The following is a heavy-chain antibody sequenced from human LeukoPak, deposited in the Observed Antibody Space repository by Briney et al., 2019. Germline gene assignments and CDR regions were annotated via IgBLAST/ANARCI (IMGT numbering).Heavy chain of an antibody. CDR3: AKDQNRVLRFLEWLLSPIDY. CDR1: GYTFSSSD. CDR2: MNPNSGNT. J-gene: IGHJ4*02. V-gene: IGHV1-8*01. D-gene: IGHD3-3*01. Sequence: ASVKVSCKASGYTFSSSDINWVRQATGQGLEWMGWMNPNSGNTYYAQRFQGRVTMTRDTSISTAYMEVSSLRSEDTAVYYCAKDQNRVLRFLEWLLSPIDYWGQGTLVTVSS.